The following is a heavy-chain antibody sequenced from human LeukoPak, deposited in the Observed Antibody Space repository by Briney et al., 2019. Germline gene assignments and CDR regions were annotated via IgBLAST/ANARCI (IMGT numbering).Heavy chain of an antibody. Sequence: PSETLSLTCTVSGGSISSYYWSWIRQPPGKGLEWIGYIYYSGSTNYNPSLKSRVTISVDTFKNQFSLKLSSVTAADTAVYYCARARYYFDYWGQGTLVTVSS. CDR2: IYYSGST. V-gene: IGHV4-59*01. J-gene: IGHJ4*02. CDR3: ARARYYFDY. CDR1: GGSISSYY.